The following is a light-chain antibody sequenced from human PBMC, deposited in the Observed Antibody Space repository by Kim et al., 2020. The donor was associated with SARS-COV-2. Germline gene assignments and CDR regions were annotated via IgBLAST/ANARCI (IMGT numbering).Light chain of an antibody. CDR2: EDY. J-gene: IGLJ3*02. Sequence: GKTVTISGTRSSGNIASNFVQWYQQRPGSSPTIVIYEDYQRPSGVPDRFAGSIDRSANSASLTISGLKTEDEADYYCQSYDATNQVFGGGTKLTVL. CDR3: QSYDATNQV. CDR1: SGNIASNF. V-gene: IGLV6-57*01.